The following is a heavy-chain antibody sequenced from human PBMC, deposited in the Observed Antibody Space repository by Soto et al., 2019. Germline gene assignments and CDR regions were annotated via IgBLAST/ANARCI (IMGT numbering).Heavy chain of an antibody. CDR1: GDTFTSYG. J-gene: IGHJ3*02. Sequence: ASVKVSWEASGDTFTSYGISWVRHAPGQGLEWMGWISAYNGNTNYAQKLQGRVTMTTDTSTSTAYMELRSLRSDDTAVYYCATVDSSGWYKSAFDIWGQGTMVTVSS. D-gene: IGHD6-19*01. CDR2: ISAYNGNT. V-gene: IGHV1-18*01. CDR3: ATVDSSGWYKSAFDI.